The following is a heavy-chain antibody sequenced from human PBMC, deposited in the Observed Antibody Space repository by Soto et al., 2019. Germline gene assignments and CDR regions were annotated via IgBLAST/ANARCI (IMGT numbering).Heavy chain of an antibody. J-gene: IGHJ4*02. Sequence: QVHLVQSGAEVKRPGASVKVSCKTSGYSFTTQSLNWVRQAPGQSLEWVGWINGGNGAKNYSPKFQGRLYITRDASASTAFMELSSLRSEDTAVYYCARGPNCGGYCDWGQGTLVTVSS. D-gene: IGHD7-27*01. CDR2: INGGNGAK. V-gene: IGHV1-3*01. CDR1: GYSFTTQS. CDR3: ARGPNCGGYCD.